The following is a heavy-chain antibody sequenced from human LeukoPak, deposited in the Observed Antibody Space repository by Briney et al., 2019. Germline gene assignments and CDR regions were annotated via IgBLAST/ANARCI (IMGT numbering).Heavy chain of an antibody. D-gene: IGHD5-24*01. CDR1: GGSISSYY. CDR3: ARAHRRDGYNYLDAFDI. Sequence: SETLSLTCTVSGGSISSYYWSWIRQPPGKGLEWIGYIYYSGSTNYNPSLKSRVTISVDTSKNQFSLKLSSVTAADTAVYYCARAHRRDGYNYLDAFDIWGQGTMVTVSS. V-gene: IGHV4-59*01. J-gene: IGHJ3*02. CDR2: IYYSGST.